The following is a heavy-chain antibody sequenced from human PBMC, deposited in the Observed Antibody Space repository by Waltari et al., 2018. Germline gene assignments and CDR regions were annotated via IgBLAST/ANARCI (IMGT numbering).Heavy chain of an antibody. D-gene: IGHD4-4*01. CDR1: GFTFSSYG. CDR2: IRYDGSNK. V-gene: IGHV3-30*02. Sequence: QVQLVESGGGVVQPGGSLRLSCAASGFTFSSYGMHWVRQAPGKGLEWVAVIRYDGSNKYYADSVKGRFTISRDNSKNTRDLQMNSLRAEDTAVYYWAKGPSSMTTEDYWGQGTLVTVSS. CDR3: AKGPSSMTTEDY. J-gene: IGHJ4*02.